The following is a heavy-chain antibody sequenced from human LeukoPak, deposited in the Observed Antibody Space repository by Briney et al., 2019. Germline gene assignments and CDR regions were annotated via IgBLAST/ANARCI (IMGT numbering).Heavy chain of an antibody. V-gene: IGHV3-21*04. D-gene: IGHD3-22*01. J-gene: IGHJ4*02. CDR1: GFTFSSYS. Sequence: PGGSLRLSCAASGFTFSSYSMNWVRQAPGKGLEWVSSITSSSSIYYADSVKGRFTISRDNPKNTLYLQMNSLRAEDTAVYFCAKRGVVIRVILVGFHKEAYYFDSWGQGALVTVSS. CDR3: AKRGVVIRVILVGFHKEAYYFDS. CDR2: ITSSSSI.